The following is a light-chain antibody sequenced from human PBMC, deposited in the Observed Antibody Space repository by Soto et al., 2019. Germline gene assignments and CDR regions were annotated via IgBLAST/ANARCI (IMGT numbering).Light chain of an antibody. V-gene: IGKV3-15*01. Sequence: EVVMTQSPATLSVSPGERATLSCRASQSVSNNLAWYQQKPGQAPRLLMYGASTRATGIPARFSGSRSGTEFTLTISSLQSEDFAVYYCQQYNNWPRTLGQGTKVEIK. J-gene: IGKJ1*01. CDR3: QQYNNWPRT. CDR1: QSVSNN. CDR2: GAS.